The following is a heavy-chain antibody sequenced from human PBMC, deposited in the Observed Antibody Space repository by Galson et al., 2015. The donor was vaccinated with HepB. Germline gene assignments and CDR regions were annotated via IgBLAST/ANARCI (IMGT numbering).Heavy chain of an antibody. CDR1: GYTFTSYD. CDR2: MNPNSGNT. Sequence: SVKVSCKASGYTFTSYDINWVRQATGQGLEWMGWMNPNSGNTGYAQKFQGRVTMTRNTSISTAYMELSSLRSEDTAVYYCARGREMVRGVIMENAIDYWGQGTLVTVSS. J-gene: IGHJ4*02. D-gene: IGHD3-10*01. V-gene: IGHV1-8*01. CDR3: ARGREMVRGVIMENAIDY.